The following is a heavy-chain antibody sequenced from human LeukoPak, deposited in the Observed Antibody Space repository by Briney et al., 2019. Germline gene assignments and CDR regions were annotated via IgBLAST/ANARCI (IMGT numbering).Heavy chain of an antibody. D-gene: IGHD1-1*01. CDR1: GGSVDGYY. J-gene: IGHJ4*02. V-gene: IGHV4-59*08. Sequence: SETLSLTCTVSGGSVDGYYWSWIRQPPGKELEWIGNIYYSGSTNYNPSLKSRVTTSGDTSRNHFSLSLSSVTAADTAVYYCARRRRSNWAFDSWGQGTLVTVSS. CDR3: ARRRRSNWAFDS. CDR2: IYYSGST.